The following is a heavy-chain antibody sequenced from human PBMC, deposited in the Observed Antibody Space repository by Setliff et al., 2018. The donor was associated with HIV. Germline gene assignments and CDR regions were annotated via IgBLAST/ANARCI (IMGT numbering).Heavy chain of an antibody. CDR3: VKASYYYSRHRPFLDS. D-gene: IGHD1-26*01. J-gene: IGHJ5*01. Sequence: GGSLRLSCIASGFTFSSHAMTWVRQAPTKGLEWVSAISGSGGKTYSADSLKDRFTISRDNSKNTVYLQAHSLTVADTAIYYCVKASYYYSRHRPFLDSWCQGTLVTVSS. CDR2: ISGSGGKT. V-gene: IGHV3-23*01. CDR1: GFTFSSHA.